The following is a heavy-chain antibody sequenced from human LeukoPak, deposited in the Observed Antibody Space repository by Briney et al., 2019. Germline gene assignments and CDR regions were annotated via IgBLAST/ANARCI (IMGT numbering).Heavy chain of an antibody. D-gene: IGHD6-19*01. Sequence: GGALRLSCAASGFTFSDYYMSWIRQAPGKGLEWVPYISCSGSTIYYADPVKGRFTISRDNAKNSLYLQMNSLRAEDTAVYYCAREGIAVARDAFDIWGQGTMVTVSS. CDR2: ISCSGSTI. CDR3: AREGIAVARDAFDI. J-gene: IGHJ3*02. CDR1: GFTFSDYY. V-gene: IGHV3-11*01.